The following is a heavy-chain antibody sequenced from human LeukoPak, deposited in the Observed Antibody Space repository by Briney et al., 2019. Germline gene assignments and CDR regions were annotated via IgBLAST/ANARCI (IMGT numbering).Heavy chain of an antibody. CDR3: ARSSSSTRRPYYFDY. CDR1: GGTFSSYA. CDR2: IIPIFGTA. V-gene: IGHV1-69*05. Sequence: SVKVSCKASGGTFSSYAISWVRQAPGQGLEWMGGIIPIFGTANYAQKFQGRVTITTDESTSTTYMELSSLRSEDTAVYYCARSSSSTRRPYYFDYWGQGTLVTVSS. D-gene: IGHD6-13*01. J-gene: IGHJ4*02.